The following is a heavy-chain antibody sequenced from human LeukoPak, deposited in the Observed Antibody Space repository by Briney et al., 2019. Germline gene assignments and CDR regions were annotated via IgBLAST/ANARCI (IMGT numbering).Heavy chain of an antibody. Sequence: GGSLRLSCAASGFTFSSYAMSWVRQAPGKGLEWVSAISGSGGSTYYADSVKGRFTISRDNSKNTPYLQMNSLRAEDTAVYYCARDRARAATGKGGGMDVWGKGTTVAVSS. V-gene: IGHV3-23*01. J-gene: IGHJ6*04. CDR3: ARDRARAATGKGGGMDV. CDR2: ISGSGGST. CDR1: GFTFSSYA. D-gene: IGHD6-25*01.